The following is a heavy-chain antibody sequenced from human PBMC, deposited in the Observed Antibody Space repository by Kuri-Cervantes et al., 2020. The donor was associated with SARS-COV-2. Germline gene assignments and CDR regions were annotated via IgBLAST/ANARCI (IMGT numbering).Heavy chain of an antibody. V-gene: IGHV1-18*01. J-gene: IGHJ6*02. CDR3: ARGGVYDIWTAYYYYGMDV. CDR1: GYTFTSFG. Sequence: ASVKVSCKPSGYTFTSFGISWVRQAPGQGLEGMGWISAYNGNTNYAQKLQGRVTMTTDTSTSTAYMELRSLRPDDTAVYYCARGGVYDIWTAYYYYGMDVWGQGTTVTVSS. D-gene: IGHD3-9*01. CDR2: ISAYNGNT.